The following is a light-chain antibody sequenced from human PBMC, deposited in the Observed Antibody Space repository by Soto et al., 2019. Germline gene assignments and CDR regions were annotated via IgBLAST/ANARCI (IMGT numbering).Light chain of an antibody. Sequence: EIVMTQSPATLSVSPGERVTPSCRASQSVSSNLAWYQQKPGQAPRLLIYGASTRATGTPARFSGSGSGTEFTLTISSLQSEDFAVYYCQQYNNWPWTFGQGTKVDIK. CDR1: QSVSSN. V-gene: IGKV3-15*01. CDR3: QQYNNWPWT. J-gene: IGKJ1*01. CDR2: GAS.